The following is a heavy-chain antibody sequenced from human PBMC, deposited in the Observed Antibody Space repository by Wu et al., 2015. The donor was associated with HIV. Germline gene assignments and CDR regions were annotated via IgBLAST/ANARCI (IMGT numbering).Heavy chain of an antibody. J-gene: IGHJ4*02. CDR2: IIPIFGTA. CDR1: GGTFSSYA. CDR3: ARDRYSGYVRPGRGFDY. Sequence: MQSGAELKKPGSSVKVSCKASGGTFSSYAISWVRQAPGQGLEWMGRIIPIFGTANYAQKFQGRVTITADESTSTAYMELSSLRSEDTAVYYCARDRYSGYVRPGRGFDYWGQGTLVTVSS. D-gene: IGHD5-12*01. V-gene: IGHV1-69*13.